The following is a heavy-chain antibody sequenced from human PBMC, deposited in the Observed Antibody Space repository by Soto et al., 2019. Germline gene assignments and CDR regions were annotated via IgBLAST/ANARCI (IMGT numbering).Heavy chain of an antibody. J-gene: IGHJ4*02. Sequence: PGGSLRLSCAASGFTFSSHSMNWVRQAPGKGLEWVSSISSSGSYIYYADSLEGRFAISRDNAKNSLYLQMNSLRAEDTAVYYCASIQGGPPLRYFDYWGQGTLVTVSS. D-gene: IGHD3-10*01. V-gene: IGHV3-21*01. CDR2: ISSSGSYI. CDR3: ASIQGGPPLRYFDY. CDR1: GFTFSSHS.